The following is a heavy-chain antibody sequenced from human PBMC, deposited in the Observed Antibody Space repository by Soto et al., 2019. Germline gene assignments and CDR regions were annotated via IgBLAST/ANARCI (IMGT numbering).Heavy chain of an antibody. CDR2: IYYSGST. V-gene: IGHV4-61*01. D-gene: IGHD1-7*01. J-gene: IGHJ4*02. Sequence: PSETPSLTCTVSGGSVSSGSYYWSWIRQPPGKGLEWIGYIYYSGSTNYNPSLKSRVTISVDTSKNQFSLKLSSVTAADTAVYYCARDRPGITGTTFDYWGQGTLVTV. CDR1: GGSVSSGSYY. CDR3: ARDRPGITGTTFDY.